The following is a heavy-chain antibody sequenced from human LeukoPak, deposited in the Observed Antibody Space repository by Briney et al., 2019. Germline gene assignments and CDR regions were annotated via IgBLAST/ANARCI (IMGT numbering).Heavy chain of an antibody. J-gene: IGHJ5*01. V-gene: IGHV5-51*01. CDR3: ARLPYCGGDCYPNWFDP. D-gene: IGHD2-21*02. Sequence: GESLKSSCKIAGYSFTSHWIGWVRQMPGKGLECMGIIYPGDSDTRYSPSFQGHATISADTSISTAYLQWSSLKASDTAMYYCARLPYCGGDCYPNWFDPWGQRTLVTVSS. CDR2: IYPGDSDT. CDR1: GYSFTSHW.